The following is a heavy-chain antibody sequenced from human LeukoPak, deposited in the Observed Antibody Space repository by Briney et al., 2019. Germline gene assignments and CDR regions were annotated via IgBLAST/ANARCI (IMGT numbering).Heavy chain of an antibody. V-gene: IGHV1-18*04. CDR1: GYTFTGYY. Sequence: GASVKASCKASGYTFTGYYMHWVRQAPGQGLEWMGWISAYNGNTNYAQKLQGRVTMTTDTSTSTAYMELRSLRSDDTAVYYCARDDYYGSGSYGYWGQGTLVTVSS. CDR2: ISAYNGNT. D-gene: IGHD3-10*01. J-gene: IGHJ4*02. CDR3: ARDDYYGSGSYGY.